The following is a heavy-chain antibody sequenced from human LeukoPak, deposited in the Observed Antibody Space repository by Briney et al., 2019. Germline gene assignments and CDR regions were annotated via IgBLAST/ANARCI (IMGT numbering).Heavy chain of an antibody. J-gene: IGHJ4*02. V-gene: IGHV4-34*01. CDR3: ARKGRDY. Sequence: PSETLSLTCAVYGGSFSGYYWSWIRQPPGKGLEWIGEISHSDSTNYNPSLKSRVTISVDTSNNQFSLKLTSVTAADTAVYYCARKGRDYWGQGTLVTVSS. CDR2: ISHSDST. CDR1: GGSFSGYY.